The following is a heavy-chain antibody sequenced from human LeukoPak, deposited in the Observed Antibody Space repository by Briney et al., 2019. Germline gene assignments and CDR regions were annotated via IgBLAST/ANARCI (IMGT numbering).Heavy chain of an antibody. CDR1: GGSFSGYY. CDR3: ARRAIPTNWAYYFDY. D-gene: IGHD7-27*01. J-gene: IGHJ4*02. CDR2: INHSGST. Sequence: PSETLSLTCAVYGGSFSGYYWSWIRQPPGKGLEWIGEINHSGSTNYNPSLKSRVTISVDTSKNQFSLELSSVTAADTAVYYCARRAIPTNWAYYFDYWGQGTLVTVSS. V-gene: IGHV4-34*01.